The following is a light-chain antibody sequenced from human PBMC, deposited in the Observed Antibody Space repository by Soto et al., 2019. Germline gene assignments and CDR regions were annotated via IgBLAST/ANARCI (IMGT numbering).Light chain of an antibody. J-gene: IGKJ1*01. V-gene: IGKV3-20*01. CDR2: GAS. CDR1: QSVSTSY. CDR3: QHYGSSRT. Sequence: EIVLTQSPGTLSLSPGERATLSCRASQSVSTSYLAWYQHKPGQAPRLLIYGASRRATGVPDRFSGSGSGRDYTLTISRLEPEDFAVYYCQHYGSSRTFVQGTKVDIK.